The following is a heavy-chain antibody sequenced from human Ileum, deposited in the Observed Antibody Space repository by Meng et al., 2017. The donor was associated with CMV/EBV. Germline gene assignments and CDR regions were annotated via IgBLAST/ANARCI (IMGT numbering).Heavy chain of an antibody. CDR3: ARGVNYYPISGYKYYDQ. J-gene: IGHJ4*02. D-gene: IGHD3-22*01. CDR1: GGSTTSSTYY. CDR2: VYYSGTT. Sequence: LQPQGSGPGLVKPSETLSLTCTASGGSTTSSTYYWGWIRQPPGKGLEWIGSVYYSGTTYYNPSLKSRVNMSIDTSKNRFSLKLSSVTAADTAVYFCARGVNYYPISGYKYYDQWGQGTLVTVSS. V-gene: IGHV4-39*02.